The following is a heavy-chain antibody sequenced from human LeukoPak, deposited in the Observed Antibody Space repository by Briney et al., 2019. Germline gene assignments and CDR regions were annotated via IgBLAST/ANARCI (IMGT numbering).Heavy chain of an antibody. CDR2: IYTSGST. J-gene: IGHJ3*02. CDR3: ARDHSGSRALDAFDI. Sequence: SETLPLTCTVSGGSISSYYWSWIRQPAGKGLEWIGRIYTSGSTNYNPSLKSRVTMSVDTSKNQFSLKLSSVTAADTAVYYCARDHSGSRALDAFDIWGQGTMVTVSS. D-gene: IGHD1-26*01. CDR1: GGSISSYY. V-gene: IGHV4-4*07.